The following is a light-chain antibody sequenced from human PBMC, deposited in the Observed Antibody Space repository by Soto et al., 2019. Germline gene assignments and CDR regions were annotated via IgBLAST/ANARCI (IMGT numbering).Light chain of an antibody. V-gene: IGKV1-5*01. CDR1: QSIDSW. Sequence: DIQMTQSPSTLSASVGDRVTITCRASQSIDSWLAWYQQKPGKAPKLLIYDASSLESGVPSRFSGSGSGTEFTLTISSLQPDDFATFYCQQYHSSWTLGQGTKVDIK. J-gene: IGKJ1*01. CDR3: QQYHSSWT. CDR2: DAS.